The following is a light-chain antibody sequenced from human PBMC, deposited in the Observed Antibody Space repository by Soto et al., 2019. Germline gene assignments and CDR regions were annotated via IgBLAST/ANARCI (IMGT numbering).Light chain of an antibody. V-gene: IGKV3-20*01. Sequence: LAYSAGTLSLYTGERATLSCRSSQSVSSSYLAWYQQRPGQAPRLLIYGASSRAPGIPDRFSGSGSGTDFTLTISRLVPEEYAVYYCQQDGSSPPITFGQGTLLEI. CDR1: QSVSSSY. CDR2: GAS. CDR3: QQDGSSPPIT. J-gene: IGKJ5*01.